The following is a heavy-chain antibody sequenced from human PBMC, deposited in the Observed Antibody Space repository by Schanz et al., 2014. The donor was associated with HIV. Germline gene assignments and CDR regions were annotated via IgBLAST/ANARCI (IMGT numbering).Heavy chain of an antibody. V-gene: IGHV1-69*01. D-gene: IGHD3-22*01. J-gene: IGHJ4*02. CDR1: GGTFSNYA. Sequence: QVQLVQSGAEVKKPGSSVKVSCKASGGTFSNYAINWVRQAPGQGLEWMGGIIPIFGTSNYAQKFQGRVTITADESTSTAYMELSSLRSEDTAVYYCARVPPSDSSGYYPFDYWGQGTLVTVSS. CDR3: ARVPPSDSSGYYPFDY. CDR2: IIPIFGTS.